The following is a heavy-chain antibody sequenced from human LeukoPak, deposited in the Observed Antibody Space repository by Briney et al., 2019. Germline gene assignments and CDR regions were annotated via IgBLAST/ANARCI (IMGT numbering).Heavy chain of an antibody. CDR2: INQDGSEK. CDR1: GSAISSSW. D-gene: IGHD1-1*01. Sequence: GGSLRLSCVVSGSAISSSWMTWVRQVPGKGLEWVANINQDGSEKHYVGSVRGRFTISRDNAKDSLYLQMNSLGAEDTAVYYCAREPGLGYAFDIWGQGTKVTVSS. CDR3: AREPGLGYAFDI. V-gene: IGHV3-7*01. J-gene: IGHJ3*02.